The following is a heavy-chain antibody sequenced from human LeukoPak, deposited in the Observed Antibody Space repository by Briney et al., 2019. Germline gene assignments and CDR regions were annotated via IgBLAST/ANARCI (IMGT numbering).Heavy chain of an antibody. Sequence: PSETLSLTCTVSGGSFSSGSYYWSWIRQPPGTGLEWIGYIYYSGSTNYNPSLKSRVTISVDTSKNQFSLKLSSVTAADTAVYYCARAPHVRYYYYGMDVWGQGTTVTVSS. J-gene: IGHJ6*02. CDR3: ARAPHVRYYYYGMDV. V-gene: IGHV4-61*01. CDR1: GGSFSSGSYY. CDR2: IYYSGST.